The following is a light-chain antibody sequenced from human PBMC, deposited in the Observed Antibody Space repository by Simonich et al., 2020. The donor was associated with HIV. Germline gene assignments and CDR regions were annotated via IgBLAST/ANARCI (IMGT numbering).Light chain of an antibody. V-gene: IGKV3-15*01. Sequence: EIVRTQSPATLSVSQGERATLSCRARQSVSSNFAWYQQRPGQAPRLLIYGASTRATGIPARFSGSGSGTEFTLTISSMQSEDFAVYYCQQYNNWPRTFGQGTKVEIK. CDR2: GAS. CDR1: QSVSSN. J-gene: IGKJ1*01. CDR3: QQYNNWPRT.